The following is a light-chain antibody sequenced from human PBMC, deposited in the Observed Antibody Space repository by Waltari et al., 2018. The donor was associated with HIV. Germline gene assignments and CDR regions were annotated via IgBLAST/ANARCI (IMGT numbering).Light chain of an antibody. Sequence: DTQMTQSPSTLSASVGDRVTITCRASQTISVWLAWYQQKPGKAPKLLIYKASSLESGVPSRFSGSGSGTEFTLTISSLHPDDFATYYCQQYSRPMYTFGQGTKLEIK. J-gene: IGKJ2*01. CDR2: KAS. CDR3: QQYSRPMYT. CDR1: QTISVW. V-gene: IGKV1-5*03.